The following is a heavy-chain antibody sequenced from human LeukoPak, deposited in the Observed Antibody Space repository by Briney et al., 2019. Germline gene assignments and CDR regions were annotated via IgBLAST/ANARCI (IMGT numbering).Heavy chain of an antibody. J-gene: IGHJ4*02. D-gene: IGHD4-17*01. CDR1: GFPLSTRGVG. CDR2: IYWDDDK. Sequence: ESGPTLVKPTQTLTLTCTFPGFPLSTRGVGVGWIRQPPGKALEWLALIYWDDDKRYSPPLKSRLTITKDTSKNQVVLTMTNMDPVDTATYYCAHSGLITTVWLYMFDYWGQGTLVTVSS. CDR3: AHSGLITTVWLYMFDY. V-gene: IGHV2-5*02.